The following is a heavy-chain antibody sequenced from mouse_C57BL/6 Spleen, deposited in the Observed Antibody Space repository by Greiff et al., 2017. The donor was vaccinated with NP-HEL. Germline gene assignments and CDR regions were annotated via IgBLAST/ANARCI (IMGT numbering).Heavy chain of an antibody. J-gene: IGHJ2*01. CDR2: IYPGDGDT. V-gene: IGHV1-82*01. D-gene: IGHD1-1*01. Sequence: VQLQQSGPELVKPGASVKISCKASGYAFSSSWMNWVKQRPGKGLEWIGRIYPGDGDTNYNGKFKGKATLTADKSSSTSYMQLSSLTSEDSAVYFCARMDYGSSSFDNWGQGTTLTVSS. CDR3: ARMDYGSSSFDN. CDR1: GYAFSSSW.